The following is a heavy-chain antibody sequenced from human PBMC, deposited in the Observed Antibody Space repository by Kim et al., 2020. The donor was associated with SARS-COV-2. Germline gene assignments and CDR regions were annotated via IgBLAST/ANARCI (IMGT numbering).Heavy chain of an antibody. Sequence: ASVKVSCKASGYTFTSYAMNWVRQAPGQGLEWMGWINTNTGNPTYAQGFTGRFVFSLDTSVSTAYLQISSLKAEDTAVYYCARDKWAVAGTHNNWFDPWGQGTLVTVSS. CDR3: ARDKWAVAGTHNNWFDP. V-gene: IGHV7-4-1*02. D-gene: IGHD6-19*01. CDR2: INTNTGNP. CDR1: GYTFTSYA. J-gene: IGHJ5*02.